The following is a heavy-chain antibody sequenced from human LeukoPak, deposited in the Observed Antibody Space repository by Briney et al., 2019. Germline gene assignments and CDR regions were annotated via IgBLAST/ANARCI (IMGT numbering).Heavy chain of an antibody. CDR2: TNEHETEK. V-gene: IGHV3-7*01. J-gene: IGHJ4*02. D-gene: IGHD6-19*01. CDR1: GFSFSTYW. CDR3: AKSPRYSSGFYLGTNFDY. Sequence: PGGSLRLSCEVSGFSFSTYWMSWVRQAPRKGLEWVGQTNEHETEKYYGDAVRGRFTIYRDNAKNSLYLQMNSLRPEDTAVYYCAKSPRYSSGFYLGTNFDYWGQGTLVTVSS.